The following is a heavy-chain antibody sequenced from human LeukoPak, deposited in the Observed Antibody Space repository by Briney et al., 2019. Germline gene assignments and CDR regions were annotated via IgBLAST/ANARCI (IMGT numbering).Heavy chain of an antibody. CDR2: INANSGAT. Sequence: ASVKVSCKTSGYTLADYFIHWVRQAPGQGLEYMGRINANSGATEYQQKFQGRVSMTRDMSISTAYVEVNWLISDDTAIYYCARDVSSTPHWEFDYWGQGTTVTVSS. CDR1: GYTLADYF. V-gene: IGHV1-2*06. J-gene: IGHJ4*02. D-gene: IGHD1-26*01. CDR3: ARDVSSTPHWEFDY.